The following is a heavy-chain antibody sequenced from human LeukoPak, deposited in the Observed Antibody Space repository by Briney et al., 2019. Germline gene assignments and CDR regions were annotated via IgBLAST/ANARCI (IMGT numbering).Heavy chain of an antibody. V-gene: IGHV4-39*01. D-gene: IGHD6-19*01. CDR2: IYYGGST. CDR1: GGSFSSSSYC. J-gene: IGHJ3*02. Sequence: SETLSLTCAVSGGSFSSSSYCWGWMRQPPGMGLEWIGSIYYGGSTYYNPSLKSRVTISVDTSKNQFSLKLSSVTTADTAVYYCARRNPSVGYSSGWYDAFDIWDQGTMVTVSS. CDR3: ARRNPSVGYSSGWYDAFDI.